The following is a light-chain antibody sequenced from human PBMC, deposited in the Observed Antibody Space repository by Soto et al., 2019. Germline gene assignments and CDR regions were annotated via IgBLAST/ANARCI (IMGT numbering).Light chain of an antibody. V-gene: IGKV2-28*01. CDR3: MQTLLTPPWT. CDR2: LGS. Sequence: DIVMTQSPLSLPVTPGEPASISCRSSQSLLHTNAHNYLDWYLQKPGQSPQLLIYLGSNRGSGVPDRFSGCGSSTDFTLKISRVEAEDVGVYYCMQTLLTPPWTCGQGTKVEIK. CDR1: QSLLHTNAHNY. J-gene: IGKJ1*01.